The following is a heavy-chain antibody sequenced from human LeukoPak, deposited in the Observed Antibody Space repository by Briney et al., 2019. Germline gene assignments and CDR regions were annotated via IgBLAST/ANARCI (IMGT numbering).Heavy chain of an antibody. CDR3: ATSKYYYDSSGYYYPDAFDI. CDR2: IYYSGST. V-gene: IGHV4-59*08. Sequence: PSETLSLTCTVSDGSISGYFWSWFRQPPGKGLEWIGYIYYSGSTNYNPSLKSRVTISVDTSQNQFSLKLSSVTAADTALYYCATSKYYYDSSGYYYPDAFDIWGQGTMVTVSS. J-gene: IGHJ3*02. CDR1: DGSISGYF. D-gene: IGHD3-22*01.